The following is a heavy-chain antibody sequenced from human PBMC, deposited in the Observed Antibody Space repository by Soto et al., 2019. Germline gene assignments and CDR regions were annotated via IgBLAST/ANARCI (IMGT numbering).Heavy chain of an antibody. CDR2: ISFDGNSL. J-gene: IGHJ4*02. D-gene: IGHD3-9*01. Sequence: GGSLILSCAASQFSFRSYAMHWIRQSPGKGLEWVAVISFDGNSLHYADSVRDRFTISRGNSKNTLYLQMNNLRPEDTAVYYCARTFDTITYYFDYWGQGTVVTVSA. CDR1: QFSFRSYA. CDR3: ARTFDTITYYFDY. V-gene: IGHV3-30-3*01.